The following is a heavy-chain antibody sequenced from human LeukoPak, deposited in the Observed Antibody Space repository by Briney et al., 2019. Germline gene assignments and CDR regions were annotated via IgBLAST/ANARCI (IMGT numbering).Heavy chain of an antibody. CDR1: GGSISIYY. J-gene: IGHJ4*02. D-gene: IGHD5-12*01. Sequence: PSETLSLTCTVSGGSISIYYWSWIRQPPGKGLEWIGSIYYSGSTNYNPSLKSRVTISVDTSKNQFSLKRSAVTAADTAVYYCARERIVATFDYWGQGTLVTVSS. CDR2: IYYSGST. CDR3: ARERIVATFDY. V-gene: IGHV4-59*01.